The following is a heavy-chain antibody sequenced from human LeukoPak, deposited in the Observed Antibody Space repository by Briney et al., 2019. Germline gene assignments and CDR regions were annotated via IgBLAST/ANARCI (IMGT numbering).Heavy chain of an antibody. CDR1: GFTFSSYA. CDR2: ISYDGSNK. J-gene: IGHJ4*02. Sequence: PGGSLRLSCAASGFTFSSYAMHWVRQAPGKGLEWVAVISYDGSNKYYADSVKGRFTISRDNSKNTLYLQMNSLRAEDTAVYYCARDQSSSGWYIDYWGQGTLVTVSS. CDR3: ARDQSSSGWYIDY. D-gene: IGHD6-19*01. V-gene: IGHV3-30-3*01.